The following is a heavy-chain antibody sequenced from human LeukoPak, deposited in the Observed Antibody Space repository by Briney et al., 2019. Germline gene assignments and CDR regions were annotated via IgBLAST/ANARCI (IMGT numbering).Heavy chain of an antibody. CDR1: GGSISSGDYY. J-gene: IGHJ4*02. CDR3: ARTRWLQLYFDY. Sequence: SETLSLTCTVSGGSISSGDYYWSWIRQPPGKGLEWIGYIYYSGSTYYNPSLKSRVTISVDTSKNQFSLKLSSVTAADTAVYYCARTRWLQLYFDYWGQGTLVTVSS. D-gene: IGHD5-24*01. V-gene: IGHV4-30-4*02. CDR2: IYYSGST.